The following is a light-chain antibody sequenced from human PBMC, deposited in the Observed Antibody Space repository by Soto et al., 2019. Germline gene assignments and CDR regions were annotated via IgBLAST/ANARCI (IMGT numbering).Light chain of an antibody. CDR2: AAS. J-gene: IGKJ3*01. V-gene: IGKV3-20*01. CDR3: QQYNDSPLT. CDR1: QTLSTNS. Sequence: EIVLPQSPATLSVSPGERATLSCRASQTLSTNSLAWYQQRPGQTPRLLIYAASTRDTDIPDRFNGSGSGTDFALTISRLEPEDFALYYCQQYNDSPLTFGPGTKVDIK.